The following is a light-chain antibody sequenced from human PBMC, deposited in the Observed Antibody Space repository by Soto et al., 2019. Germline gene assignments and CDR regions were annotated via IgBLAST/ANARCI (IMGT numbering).Light chain of an antibody. J-gene: IGKJ1*01. Sequence: EIVMAQSPAPLAVSPVERPPLSCRASQSVTRNLAWYQQKPGQAPRLLIYGASIRATGIPARFSGSGSGTEFTLTISSLQSEDFAVYYCQQYNNWPRTFGQGTKVDIK. CDR1: QSVTRN. CDR3: QQYNNWPRT. CDR2: GAS. V-gene: IGKV3-15*01.